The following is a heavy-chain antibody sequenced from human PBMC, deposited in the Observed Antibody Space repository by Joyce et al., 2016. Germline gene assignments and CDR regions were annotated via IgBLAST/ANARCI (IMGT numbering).Heavy chain of an antibody. Sequence: EVQLVESGGGLVQPGGSLRLSCAASGFTFTNYGMSWCRQTPGKGLEWVANIKEDGSEKYYVDSVKGRFTFSRDNAKNSLSLQMTRLRADDTAVYYCARVGYYDTSGYFFDYWGQGALVTVSS. CDR1: GFTFTNYG. CDR2: IKEDGSEK. J-gene: IGHJ4*02. CDR3: ARVGYYDTSGYFFDY. V-gene: IGHV3-7*02. D-gene: IGHD3-22*01.